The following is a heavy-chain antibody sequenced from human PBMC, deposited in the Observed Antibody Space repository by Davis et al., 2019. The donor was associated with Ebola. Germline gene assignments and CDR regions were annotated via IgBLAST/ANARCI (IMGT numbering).Heavy chain of an antibody. CDR2: ISGTTPYT. CDR3: TRGVFDY. Sequence: GESLKISCEASGFIFSDFGMNWVRQSPGKGLEWVASISGTTPYTFYADSLEGRLSISRDNARNSLFLQMNSLTAEDTAVYYCTRGVFDYWGQGSLVTVSS. J-gene: IGHJ4*02. CDR1: GFIFSDFG. V-gene: IGHV3-21*01.